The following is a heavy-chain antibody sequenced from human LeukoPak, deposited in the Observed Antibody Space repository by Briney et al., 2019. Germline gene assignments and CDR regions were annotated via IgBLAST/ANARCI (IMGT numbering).Heavy chain of an antibody. CDR2: INAGNGET. CDR3: ARGIWTATSAQYYLDY. V-gene: IGHV1-3*01. J-gene: IGHJ4*02. D-gene: IGHD3/OR15-3a*01. CDR1: GFTFTDYA. Sequence: ASVKVSCKASGFTFTDYAIQWVRQAPGQRLEWMGWINAGNGETKYSQKFQGRVTITRDTSANTAYMELSSLRSEDTAVYYCARGIWTATSAQYYLDYWGQGTLVTVSS.